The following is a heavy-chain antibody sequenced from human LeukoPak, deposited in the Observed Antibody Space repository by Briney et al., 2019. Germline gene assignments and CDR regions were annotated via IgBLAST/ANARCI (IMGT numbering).Heavy chain of an antibody. CDR1: GDTISAYS. CDR2: IIPIFGRA. D-gene: IGHD3-10*01. V-gene: IGHV1-69*06. Sequence: ASVKVSCKAAGDTISAYSLNWVRQAPGQGLEWMGGIIPIFGRAYYAQNFQARVTITANKSTSTAYMELSSLGSEDTAIYYCAKGRGRLNVNRGVYNYHYYMEVWGTGTTVIVS. J-gene: IGHJ6*03. CDR3: AKGRGRLNVNRGVYNYHYYMEV.